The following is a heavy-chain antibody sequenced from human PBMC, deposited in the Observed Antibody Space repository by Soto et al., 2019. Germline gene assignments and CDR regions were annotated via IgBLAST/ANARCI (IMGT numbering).Heavy chain of an antibody. CDR1: GGSINSGSNY. V-gene: IGHV4-31*03. CDR3: GLCYGSGGAYGMEV. D-gene: IGHD3-10*01. J-gene: IGHJ6*02. Sequence: QVQLQESGPGLVKPSQTLSLTCTVSGGSINSGSNYWSWIRQHPGKGLEWIGYINYSGNTNYNPSLRSSSPVPEDTFKNKFFRKLTSVTAAERAVYSCGLCYGSGGAYGMEVWGQGTTVT. CDR2: INYSGNT.